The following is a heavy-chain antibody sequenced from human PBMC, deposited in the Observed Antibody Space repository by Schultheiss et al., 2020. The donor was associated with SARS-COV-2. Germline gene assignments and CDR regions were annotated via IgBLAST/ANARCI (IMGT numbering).Heavy chain of an antibody. CDR3: TTALVVVTALHDY. D-gene: IGHD2-21*02. CDR2: INTEETST. Sequence: GGSLRLSCAASGFTFSSYGMHWVRQAPGKGLVWVSRINTEETSTSYADSVKGRFTISRDNAKNSLYLQMNSLRAEDTAVYYCTTALVVVTALHDYWGQGTLVTVSS. V-gene: IGHV3-74*01. J-gene: IGHJ4*02. CDR1: GFTFSSYG.